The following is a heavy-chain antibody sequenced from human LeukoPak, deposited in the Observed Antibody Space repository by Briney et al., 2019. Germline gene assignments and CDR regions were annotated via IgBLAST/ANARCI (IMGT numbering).Heavy chain of an antibody. V-gene: IGHV3-7*01. CDR2: ITPNASET. J-gene: IGHJ4*02. CDR3: ARDRAFKAFDY. CDR1: GFTFTTSW. Sequence: GGSLRLSCSASGFTFTTSWMNWVRQAPGKGLEWLASITPNASETYYVDSVRGRFTISRDDDENSVYLQMNSLRAEDTAVYFCARDRAFKAFDYWGQGNLVSVSS.